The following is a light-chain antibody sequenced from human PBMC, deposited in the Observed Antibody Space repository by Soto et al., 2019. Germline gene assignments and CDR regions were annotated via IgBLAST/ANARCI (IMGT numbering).Light chain of an antibody. Sequence: ETVMTQSPATLSVSPGESATLSCRASHSVGSTLAWYQQKPGQAPRLLMYDTSTRATGIPARFSGSGSGTEFTLTICSLQSDDFAVYYCQHYNNWPWTVGQGTKVEIK. CDR1: HSVGST. CDR2: DTS. V-gene: IGKV3-15*01. CDR3: QHYNNWPWT. J-gene: IGKJ1*01.